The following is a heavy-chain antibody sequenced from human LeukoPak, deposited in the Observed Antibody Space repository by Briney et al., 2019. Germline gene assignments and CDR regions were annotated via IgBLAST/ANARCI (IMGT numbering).Heavy chain of an antibody. CDR1: GGSISSDY. CDR3: ARDRTNRIAGATRTSFDI. D-gene: IGHD1-26*01. V-gene: IGHV4-59*01. Sequence: SETLSLTCTVSGGSISSDYWSWIRQPPGKGLEWIGYIYNSGSTNYNPSLKSRVTISLGTSKNQFSLKLNSVTAADTAVYYCARDRTNRIAGATRTSFDIWGQGTKVTVSS. CDR2: IYNSGST. J-gene: IGHJ3*02.